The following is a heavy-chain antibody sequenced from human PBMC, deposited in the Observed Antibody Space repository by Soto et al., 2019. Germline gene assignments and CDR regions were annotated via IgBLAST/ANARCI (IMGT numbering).Heavy chain of an antibody. CDR3: ARECTNGVCWDAFDI. CDR1: GFTFSSYS. V-gene: IGHV3-48*04. Sequence: GGSLRLSCAASGFTFSSYSMNWVRQAPGKGLEWVSYISSSSSTIYYADSVKGRFTISRDNAKNSLYLQMYSLRAEDTAVYYCARECTNGVCWDAFDIWGQGTMVTVSS. CDR2: ISSSSSTI. J-gene: IGHJ3*02. D-gene: IGHD2-8*01.